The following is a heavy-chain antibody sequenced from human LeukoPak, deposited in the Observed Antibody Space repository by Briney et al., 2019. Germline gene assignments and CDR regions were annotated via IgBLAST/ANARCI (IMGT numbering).Heavy chain of an antibody. CDR2: INHSGST. V-gene: IGHV4-34*01. J-gene: IGHJ5*02. D-gene: IGHD2-15*01. CDR1: GGSFSGYY. Sequence: SETLSLTCAVYGGSFSGYYWSWIRQPPGKGLEWIGEINHSGSTYYNPSLKSRVTISVDTSKNQFSLKLSSVTAADTAVYYCAREASAGGGDLWGQGTLVTVSS. CDR3: AREASAGGGDL.